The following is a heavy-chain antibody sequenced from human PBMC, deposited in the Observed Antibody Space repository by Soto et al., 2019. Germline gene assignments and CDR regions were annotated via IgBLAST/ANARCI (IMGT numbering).Heavy chain of an antibody. J-gene: IGHJ3*02. D-gene: IGHD1-20*01. CDR2: VDYTGTA. Sequence: QLQLQESGPGLVKPSETLSLTCSVSGDSLSSSYYYWGWIRQPPGERLEWIASVDYTGTAYYSPSLRSRLNISVDPYNNDFSLKVDSGSAADPALYNCERQGINRGFGPGAFDIWGQGTTVIVSS. CDR1: GDSLSSSYYY. V-gene: IGHV4-39*01. CDR3: ERQGINRGFGPGAFDI.